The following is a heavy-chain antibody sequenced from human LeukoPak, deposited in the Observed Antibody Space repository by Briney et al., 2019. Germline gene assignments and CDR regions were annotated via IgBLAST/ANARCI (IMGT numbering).Heavy chain of an antibody. J-gene: IGHJ4*02. CDR1: GFTFSSYW. Sequence: GGSLRLSCAASGFTFSSYWMHWVRQAPGKGLEWVSRINSDGTSTSYADSVKGRFTISRDNAKNTLYLQKNSLRAEDTAVYYCARDSRVSGTIDYWGQGTLVTVSS. D-gene: IGHD1-1*01. CDR2: INSDGTST. V-gene: IGHV3-74*01. CDR3: ARDSRVSGTIDY.